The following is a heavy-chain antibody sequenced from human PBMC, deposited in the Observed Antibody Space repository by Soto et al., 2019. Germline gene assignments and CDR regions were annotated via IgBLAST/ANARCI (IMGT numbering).Heavy chain of an antibody. CDR1: GITFNNYA. V-gene: IGHV3-23*01. J-gene: IGHJ4*02. Sequence: EVQLLESGGGLVEPGGSLRLSCAASGITFNNYALSWVRQAPGKGLEWVSGISGSGSGAYYADSVKGRFTISRDNSTNTLALQMNSLRADDTAVYYCAKEHAGGISMITSYFDYWGRGTLVTVSS. CDR3: AKEHAGGISMITSYFDY. D-gene: IGHD3-16*01. CDR2: ISGSGSGA.